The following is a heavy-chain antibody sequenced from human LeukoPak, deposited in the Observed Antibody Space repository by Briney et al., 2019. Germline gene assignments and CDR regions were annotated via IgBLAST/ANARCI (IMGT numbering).Heavy chain of an antibody. D-gene: IGHD3-9*01. J-gene: IGHJ5*02. Sequence: ASVKVSCKASGGTFNSYAINWVRQAPGQVLEWMGVIIPIFGTTNYAQTLQGRVTITADESTSTAYMELSSLRSEDTAVYYCASRRGFEAWFAPWGQGTLVTVSS. V-gene: IGHV1-69*01. CDR1: GGTFNSYA. CDR3: ASRRGFEAWFAP. CDR2: IIPIFGTT.